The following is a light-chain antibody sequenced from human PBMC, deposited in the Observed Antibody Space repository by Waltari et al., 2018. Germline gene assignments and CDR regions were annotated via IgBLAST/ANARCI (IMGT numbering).Light chain of an antibody. CDR1: PSVSRA. J-gene: IGKJ1*01. CDR2: GAS. Sequence: EIVLTQSPGTLSLSPGERATLSCRASPSVSRALAWYQQNPGQAPRLLIYGASNRATGIPDRFSGSGAGKDFSLIIRRLEREDFAVYYCQHYVSVPVTFGQGTKVEIK. CDR3: QHYVSVPVT. V-gene: IGKV3-20*01.